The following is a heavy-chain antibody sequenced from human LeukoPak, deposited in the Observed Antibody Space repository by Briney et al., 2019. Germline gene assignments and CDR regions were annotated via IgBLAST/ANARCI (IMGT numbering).Heavy chain of an antibody. Sequence: ASVKVSCKASGGTFSSYAISWVRQAPGQGLEWMGGIIPIFGTANYAQKFQGRVTITADESTSTAYMELSSLRSEDTAVYYCAREVGYYDSSGTEVDAFDIWGQGTMVPVSS. D-gene: IGHD3-22*01. CDR2: IIPIFGTA. CDR3: AREVGYYDSSGTEVDAFDI. V-gene: IGHV1-69*01. CDR1: GGTFSSYA. J-gene: IGHJ3*02.